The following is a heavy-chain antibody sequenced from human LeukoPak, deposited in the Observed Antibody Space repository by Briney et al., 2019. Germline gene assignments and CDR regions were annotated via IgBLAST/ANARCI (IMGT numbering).Heavy chain of an antibody. D-gene: IGHD3-3*01. J-gene: IGHJ6*02. V-gene: IGHV3-7*03. Sequence: GGSLRLSCAASGFTFSSYSMNWVRQAPGKGLEWVANIKQDGSEKYYVDSVKGRFIISRDNAKNSLYLHMNSLRAEDTAVYYCARIGNNPRITIFGVAHLDYYYYGMDVWGQGTTVTVSS. CDR3: ARIGNNPRITIFGVAHLDYYYYGMDV. CDR1: GFTFSSYS. CDR2: IKQDGSEK.